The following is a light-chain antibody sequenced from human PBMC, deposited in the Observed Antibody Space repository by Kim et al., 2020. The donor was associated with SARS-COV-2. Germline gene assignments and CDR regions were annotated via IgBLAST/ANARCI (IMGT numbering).Light chain of an antibody. J-gene: IGLJ3*02. Sequence: ELTQPPSASGTPGQRVTISCSGSYSNIGSNSLNWYQQVPGTAPKLLIYGNHQRPSGVPDRFSASKSGTSASLAISGLQSEDEADYYCATWDDSLNGPVFGGGTQLTVL. CDR2: GNH. CDR3: ATWDDSLNGPV. CDR1: YSNIGSNS. V-gene: IGLV1-44*01.